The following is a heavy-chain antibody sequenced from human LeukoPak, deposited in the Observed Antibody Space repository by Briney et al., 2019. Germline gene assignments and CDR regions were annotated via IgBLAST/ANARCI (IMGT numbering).Heavy chain of an antibody. Sequence: SETLSLTCTVSGHSITRGYYWGWIRQPPGKGLEWIGNIYHGESTYYNPSLKSRVTISVDTSKNQFSLKLSSVTAADTAVYYCAVDCSSTSCSANWGQGTLVTVSS. CDR1: GHSITRGYY. J-gene: IGHJ4*02. CDR2: IYHGEST. V-gene: IGHV4-38-2*02. D-gene: IGHD2-2*01. CDR3: AVDCSSTSCSAN.